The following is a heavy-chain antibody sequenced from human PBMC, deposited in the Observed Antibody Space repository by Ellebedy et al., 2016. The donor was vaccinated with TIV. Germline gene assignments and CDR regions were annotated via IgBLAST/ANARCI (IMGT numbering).Heavy chain of an antibody. Sequence: GESLKISCAASGFTFSSYAMTWIRQAPGKGLEWVSAISGSGGSTYYADSVKGRFTISRDNSKNTLYVQMNSLRAEDTAVYYCASSSGLYRSSTSCYSDYWGQGTLVTVPS. CDR2: ISGSGGST. V-gene: IGHV3-23*01. CDR1: GFTFSSYA. CDR3: ASSSGLYRSSTSCYSDY. J-gene: IGHJ4*02. D-gene: IGHD2-2*01.